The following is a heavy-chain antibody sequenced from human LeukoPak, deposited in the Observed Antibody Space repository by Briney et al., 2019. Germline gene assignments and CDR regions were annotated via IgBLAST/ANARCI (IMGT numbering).Heavy chain of an antibody. CDR2: IRYDGSNK. D-gene: IGHD6-13*01. CDR3: ANSYSSSWGSNWFDP. J-gene: IGHJ5*02. CDR1: GFTFSSYG. V-gene: IGHV3-30*02. Sequence: GGSLRLSCAASGFTFSSYGMHWVRQAPGKGLEWVAFIRYDGSNKYYADSVKGRFTISRDNSKNTLYLQMDSLRAEDTAVYYCANSYSSSWGSNWFDPWAREPWSPSPQ.